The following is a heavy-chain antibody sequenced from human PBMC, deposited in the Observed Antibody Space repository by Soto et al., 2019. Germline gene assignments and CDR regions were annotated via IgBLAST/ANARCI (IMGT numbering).Heavy chain of an antibody. V-gene: IGHV3-30*18. Sequence: QVQLVESGGGVVQPGRSLRLSCAASGFTFNSYGIHWVRQAPGKGLEWVAVISYDGSNKYYADSVKGRFTISRDNSKDTVYLQMNSLRAEDTAVYYCAKDFTGDLSIDYWGQGTLVTVSS. CDR2: ISYDGSNK. D-gene: IGHD3-10*01. CDR1: GFTFNSYG. CDR3: AKDFTGDLSIDY. J-gene: IGHJ4*02.